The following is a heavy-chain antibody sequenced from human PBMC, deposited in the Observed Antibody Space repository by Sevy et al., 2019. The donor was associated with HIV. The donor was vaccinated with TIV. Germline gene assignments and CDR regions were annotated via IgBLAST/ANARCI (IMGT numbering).Heavy chain of an antibody. V-gene: IGHV1-2*02. CDR2: INPNSGGT. CDR1: GYTFTGYY. CDR3: AIILGTYYYDSSGDNDFDY. Sequence: ASVKVSCKASGYTFTGYYMHWVRQAPGQGLEWMGWINPNSGGTNYAQKFQGRVTMTRDTSISTAYMELSRLRSDDTAVYSCAIILGTYYYDSSGDNDFDYWGQGTLVTVSS. J-gene: IGHJ4*02. D-gene: IGHD3-22*01.